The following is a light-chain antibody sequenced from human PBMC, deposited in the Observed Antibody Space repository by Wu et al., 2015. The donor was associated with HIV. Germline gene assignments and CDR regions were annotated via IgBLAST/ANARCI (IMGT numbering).Light chain of an antibody. CDR3: QQHYHLPLT. CDR2: AAS. J-gene: IGKJ4*01. V-gene: IGKV1-NL1*01. CDR1: QDISNT. Sequence: TQSPSSLSASVGDRVTITCRASQDISNTLTWYQLKPGKAPKLLLYAASELETGVPSRFSGSGSGASYTLTISALQPEDFATYYCQQHYHLPLTFGGGTKVEIK.